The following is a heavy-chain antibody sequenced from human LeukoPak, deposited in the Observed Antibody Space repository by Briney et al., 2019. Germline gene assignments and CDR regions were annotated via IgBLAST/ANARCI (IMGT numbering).Heavy chain of an antibody. Sequence: ASVKVSCKASGYTFTGYYMHWVRQAPGQGLEWMGIINPSGGSTSYAQKFQGRVSMTRDTSTSTVYMELSSLRSEDAAVYYCARDGYTTVTGLHDAFDIWGQGTMVTVSS. CDR2: INPSGGST. CDR3: ARDGYTTVTGLHDAFDI. V-gene: IGHV1-46*01. J-gene: IGHJ3*02. D-gene: IGHD4-11*01. CDR1: GYTFTGYY.